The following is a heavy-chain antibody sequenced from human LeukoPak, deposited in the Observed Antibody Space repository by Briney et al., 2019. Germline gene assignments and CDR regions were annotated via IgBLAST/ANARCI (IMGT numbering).Heavy chain of an antibody. J-gene: IGHJ3*02. D-gene: IGHD7-27*01. CDR3: ARVTGAGDAFDI. Sequence: GGSLRLSCAASGFTFSSNYMSWARQAPGKGLEWVSVIYSGGSTYYADSVKGRFTISRDNSKNTLYLQMNSLRAEDTAVYYCARVTGAGDAFDIWGQGTMVTVSS. CDR1: GFTFSSNY. CDR2: IYSGGST. V-gene: IGHV3-66*01.